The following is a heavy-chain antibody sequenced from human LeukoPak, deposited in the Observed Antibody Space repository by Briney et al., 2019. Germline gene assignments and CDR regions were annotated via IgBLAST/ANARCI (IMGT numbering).Heavy chain of an antibody. V-gene: IGHV4-59*08. CDR1: GGSISSYY. J-gene: IGHJ4*02. D-gene: IGHD3-10*01. Sequence: PSETLSLTCTVSGGSISSYYWSWIRQPPGKGLEWIGYIYYSGSTYYNPSLKSRVTISVDTSKNQFSLKLSSVTAADTAVYYCARLPKGRLGDYFDYWGQGTLVTVSS. CDR3: ARLPKGRLGDYFDY. CDR2: IYYSGST.